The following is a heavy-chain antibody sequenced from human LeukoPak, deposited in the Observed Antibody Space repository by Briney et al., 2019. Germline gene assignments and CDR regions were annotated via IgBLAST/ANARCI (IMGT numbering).Heavy chain of an antibody. Sequence: ASVKVSCKVSGYTFTDYYMHWVQQAPGKGLEWMGLVYPEDGETIYAEKFQGRVTITADTSTDTAYMELSSLRSEDTAVYYCATGMGSYPREHWGQGTLVTVSS. CDR1: GYTFTDYY. D-gene: IGHD1-26*01. CDR3: ATGMGSYPREH. CDR2: VYPEDGET. V-gene: IGHV1-69-2*01. J-gene: IGHJ1*01.